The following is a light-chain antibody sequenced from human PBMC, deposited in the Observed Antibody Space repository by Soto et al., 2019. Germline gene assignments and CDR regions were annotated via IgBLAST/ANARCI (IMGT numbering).Light chain of an antibody. CDR3: QQYNSYWT. Sequence: DIQMTQYPSTLSASVGDRVTITCRASQSISSWLAWYQQKPGKAPKLLIYDASSLESGVPSRFSGSGSGTEFTLTISSLQPDDFATYYCQQYNSYWTFGQGTKVEI. CDR2: DAS. V-gene: IGKV1-5*01. CDR1: QSISSW. J-gene: IGKJ1*01.